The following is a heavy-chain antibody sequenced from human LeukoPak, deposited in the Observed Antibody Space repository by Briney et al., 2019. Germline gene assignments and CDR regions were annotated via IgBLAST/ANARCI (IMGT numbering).Heavy chain of an antibody. CDR2: MNPNSGNT. D-gene: IGHD6-13*01. V-gene: IGHV1-8*01. J-gene: IGHJ5*02. CDR3: ARMVYRSSWYRRQNWFDP. Sequence: GASVKVSCKASGYTFTSYDINWVRQATGQGLEWMGWMNPNSGNTGYAQKFQGRVTMTRNTSISTAYMELSSLRSEDTAVYYCARMVYRSSWYRRQNWFDPWGQGTLVTVSS. CDR1: GYTFTSYD.